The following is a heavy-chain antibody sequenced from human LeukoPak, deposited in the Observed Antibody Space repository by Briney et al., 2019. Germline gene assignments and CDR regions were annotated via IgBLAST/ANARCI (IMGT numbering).Heavy chain of an antibody. Sequence: GASVKVSCKASGYTFTSYGISWVRQATGQGPEWMGWISAYNGNTNYAQKLQGRVTMATDTSTSTAYMELRSLRSDDTAVYYCAREKGLLWFGARGNWFDPWGQGTLVTVSS. J-gene: IGHJ5*02. CDR1: GYTFTSYG. D-gene: IGHD3-10*01. CDR3: AREKGLLWFGARGNWFDP. V-gene: IGHV1-18*04. CDR2: ISAYNGNT.